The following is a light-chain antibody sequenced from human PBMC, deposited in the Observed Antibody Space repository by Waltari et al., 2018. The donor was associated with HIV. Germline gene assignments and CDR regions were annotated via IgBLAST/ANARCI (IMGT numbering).Light chain of an antibody. J-gene: IGLJ2*01. CDR2: DTS. CDR1: IQLVPSSHH. V-gene: IGLV7-46*01. CDR3: LRSFGGGHVA. Sequence: QAVVTPEPSLTLSPGETVTLPCGSPIQLVPSSHHPYWSPKKPGPAPRTLISDTSHMNSWTPARVSGALFGGKAALTLAGAQPEDEAEYYCLRSFGGGHVAFGGGTKLTVL.